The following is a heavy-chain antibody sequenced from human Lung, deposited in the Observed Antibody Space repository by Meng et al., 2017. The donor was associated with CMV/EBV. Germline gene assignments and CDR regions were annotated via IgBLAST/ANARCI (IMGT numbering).Heavy chain of an antibody. CDR1: FSIYA. CDR2: ISGNGRAT. V-gene: IGHV3-23*01. J-gene: IGHJ4*02. CDR3: AKDQNYYDTSGFLKTSFDY. Sequence: FSIYAMNWVRQAPGKWLEWLSLISGNGRATFYADSVKGRFTISRDNSKNTLYLQMNSLRAEDTAVYYCAKDQNYYDTSGFLKTSFDYWGQGTLVTVSS. D-gene: IGHD3-22*01.